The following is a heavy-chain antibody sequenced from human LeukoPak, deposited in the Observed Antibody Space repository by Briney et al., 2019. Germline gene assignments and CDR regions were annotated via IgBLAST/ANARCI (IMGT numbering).Heavy chain of an antibody. CDR1: GFTFSSYA. CDR3: ARANYDSSVELGAFDI. V-gene: IGHV4-30-2*01. Sequence: LRLSCAASGFTFSSYAMSWVRQAPGKGLEWIGYIYHSGSTYYNPSLKSRVTISVDRSKNQFSLKLSSVTAADTAVYYCARANYDSSVELGAFDIWGQGTMVTVSS. CDR2: IYHSGST. J-gene: IGHJ3*02. D-gene: IGHD3-22*01.